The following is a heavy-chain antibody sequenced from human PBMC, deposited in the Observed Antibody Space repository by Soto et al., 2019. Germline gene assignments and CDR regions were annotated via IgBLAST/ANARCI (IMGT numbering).Heavy chain of an antibody. V-gene: IGHV1-46*01. Sequence: GASVKVSCKASGYTFTSYYMHWVRQAPGQGLEWMGIINPSGGSTSYAQKFQGRVTMTRDTSTSTVYMDLSSLSSEDTAVYYCARASSSQLFDYWGQGTLVTVSS. CDR2: INPSGGST. J-gene: IGHJ4*02. CDR3: ARASSSQLFDY. CDR1: GYTFTSYY. D-gene: IGHD6-6*01.